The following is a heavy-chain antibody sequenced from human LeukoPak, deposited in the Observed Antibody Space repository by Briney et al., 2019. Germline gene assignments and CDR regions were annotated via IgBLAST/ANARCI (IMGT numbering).Heavy chain of an antibody. D-gene: IGHD6-19*01. J-gene: IGHJ4*02. CDR1: GFTFSNYG. V-gene: IGHV3-30*18. CDR3: AKALSRNSGWYYFDY. Sequence: PGGSLRLSCAASGFTFSNYGMNWVRQAPGKGLEWVAVISYDGSTKYYADSVMGRFTISRDNSKNTLYLQMNSLRAEDTAVYYCAKALSRNSGWYYFDYWGQGTLVTVSS. CDR2: ISYDGSTK.